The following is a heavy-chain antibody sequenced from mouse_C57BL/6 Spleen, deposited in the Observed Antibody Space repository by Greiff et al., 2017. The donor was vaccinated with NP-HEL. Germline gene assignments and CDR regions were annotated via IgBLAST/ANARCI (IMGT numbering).Heavy chain of an antibody. D-gene: IGHD1-1*01. J-gene: IGHJ1*03. CDR1: GYTFTSYW. CDR3: ARFYGSSYEYFDV. Sequence: QVQLQQPGAELVKPGASVKLSCKASGYTFTSYWMQWVKQRPGQGLEWIGEIDPSDSYTNYNQKFKGKATLTVDTSSSTAYMQLSSLTSEDSAVYYCARFYGSSYEYFDVWGTGTTVTVSS. CDR2: IDPSDSYT. V-gene: IGHV1-50*01.